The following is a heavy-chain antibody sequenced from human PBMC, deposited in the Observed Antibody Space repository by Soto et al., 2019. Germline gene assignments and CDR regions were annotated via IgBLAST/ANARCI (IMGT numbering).Heavy chain of an antibody. CDR2: ISSSSSYI. D-gene: IGHD3-22*01. CDR1: GFTFSSYS. J-gene: IGHJ4*02. Sequence: GGSLRLSCAASGFTFSSYSMNWVRQAPGTGLEWVSSISSSSSYIYYEDSVKGRFTLSRDNAKNSLYLQMNSLRAEDTAVYYCARGLFYYDSSGYLGYWGQGT. CDR3: ARGLFYYDSSGYLGY. V-gene: IGHV3-21*01.